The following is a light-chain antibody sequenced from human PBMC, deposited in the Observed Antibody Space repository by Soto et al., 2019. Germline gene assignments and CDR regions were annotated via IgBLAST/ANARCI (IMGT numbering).Light chain of an antibody. CDR2: GAS. V-gene: IGKV3-15*01. J-gene: IGKJ5*01. Sequence: EIVMTQSPATLSVSPGERATLSCRASQSVSSNLAWYQQKPGQAPRLLIYGASTRATGIPARFSGSGSGTEFTLTISSLLSADFAVYYCPQYNNWPITFGQGTRLEMK. CDR1: QSVSSN. CDR3: PQYNNWPIT.